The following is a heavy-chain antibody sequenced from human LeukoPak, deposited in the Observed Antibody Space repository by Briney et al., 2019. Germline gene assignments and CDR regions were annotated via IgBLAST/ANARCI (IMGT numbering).Heavy chain of an antibody. CDR1: GYTLTDYY. D-gene: IGHD6-13*01. CDR3: ARGDSSSWYFLEY. V-gene: IGHV1-2*02. Sequence: ASVKVSCKASGYTLTDYYIHWVRQAPGQGLEWMGWINPKSGGTKNAQDFQGRVTMTRDTSISTAYMELSRLTSDDTAFYYCARGDSSSWYFLEYWGQGTLVTVSS. CDR2: INPKSGGT. J-gene: IGHJ4*02.